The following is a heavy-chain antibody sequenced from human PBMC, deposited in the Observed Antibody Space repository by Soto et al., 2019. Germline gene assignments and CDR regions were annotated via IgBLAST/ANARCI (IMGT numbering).Heavy chain of an antibody. Sequence: ASVKVSCKASGYRFTTFYIHWVRQAPGQGLEWMGRMNLDTGGTTYAQKFQGRVTMTRDTSISTAYMEVTNLKSDDTAIYYCARDGNFAFRGYSFGFDFWGQGTLVTVSS. CDR3: ARDGNFAFRGYSFGFDF. CDR1: GYRFTTFY. D-gene: IGHD5-18*01. J-gene: IGHJ4*02. CDR2: MNLDTGGT. V-gene: IGHV1-2*06.